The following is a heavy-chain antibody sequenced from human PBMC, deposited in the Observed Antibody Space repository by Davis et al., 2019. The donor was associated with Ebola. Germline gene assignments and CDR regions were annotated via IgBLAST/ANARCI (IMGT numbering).Heavy chain of an antibody. J-gene: IGHJ4*02. CDR1: GYSFTNYG. V-gene: IGHV1-69*13. D-gene: IGHD5-12*01. Sequence: SVKVSCKASGYSFTNYGITWVRQAPGQGLEWMGGIIPRFATANYAHNFQDRVTITADESRITAYLELNSLKTEDTAVYYCARDSTTYEIDYWGQGTLVTVSS. CDR3: ARDSTTYEIDY. CDR2: IIPRFATA.